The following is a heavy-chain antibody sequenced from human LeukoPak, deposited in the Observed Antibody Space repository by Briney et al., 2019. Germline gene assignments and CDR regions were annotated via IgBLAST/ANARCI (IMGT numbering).Heavy chain of an antibody. Sequence: SVKVSCKASGGTFSSYAISWVRQAPGQGLEWMGGIIPIFGTANYAQKFQGRVTITRDTSASTAYMELSSLRSEDTAVYYCARDPSGFWSGYYLGMDVWGQGTTVTVSS. CDR3: ARDPSGFWSGYYLGMDV. V-gene: IGHV1-69*05. CDR2: IIPIFGTA. J-gene: IGHJ6*02. D-gene: IGHD3-3*01. CDR1: GGTFSSYA.